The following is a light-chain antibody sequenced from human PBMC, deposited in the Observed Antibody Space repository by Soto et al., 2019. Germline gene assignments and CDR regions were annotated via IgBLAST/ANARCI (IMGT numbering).Light chain of an antibody. CDR2: GAS. CDR3: QQYNNWPPGT. V-gene: IGKV3-15*01. Sequence: EIVMTQSPGTLSVSPGEGVTLSCRASQNIRSNLAWYLQKPGQAPRLLIYGASIRANGVPDRFSGSGSGTDFTLTISSLEPEDFAVYYCQQYNNWPPGTFGQGTKVDIK. J-gene: IGKJ1*01. CDR1: QNIRSN.